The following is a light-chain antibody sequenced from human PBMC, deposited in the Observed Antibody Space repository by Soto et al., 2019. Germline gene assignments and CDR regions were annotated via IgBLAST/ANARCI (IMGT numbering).Light chain of an antibody. CDR3: QQYNNWTRT. V-gene: IGKV3-15*01. CDR2: GAS. CDR1: QSVSSD. Sequence: EIVLTQSPGTLSWSQGESGTLPCRASQSVSSDLAWYHKKTGQDPRLIIYGASTRATGIPARFSGSGSGTEFNLTINRLQSEDCAVYDGQQYNNWTRTFCQGTKVDIK. J-gene: IGKJ1*01.